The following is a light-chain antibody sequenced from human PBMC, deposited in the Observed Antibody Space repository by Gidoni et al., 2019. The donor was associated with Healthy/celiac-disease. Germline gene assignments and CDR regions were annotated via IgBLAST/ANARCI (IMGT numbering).Light chain of an antibody. Sequence: DIVMTQSPNPLAVAPGERATINCKSSQSVLYSSNNKNYLAWYQQKPGQPPKLLIYWASTRESGVPDRFSGSGSGTDFTLTISSLQAEDVAVYYCQQYYSTPPRTFGQGTKVEIK. J-gene: IGKJ1*01. CDR3: QQYYSTPPRT. V-gene: IGKV4-1*01. CDR1: QSVLYSSNNKNY. CDR2: WAS.